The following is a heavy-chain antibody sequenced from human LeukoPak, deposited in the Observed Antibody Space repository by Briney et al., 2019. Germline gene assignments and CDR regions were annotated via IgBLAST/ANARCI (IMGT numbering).Heavy chain of an antibody. CDR1: GGSISSYY. CDR2: IYYSGST. Sequence: SETLSLTCTVSGGSISSYYWSWIRQPPEKGLEWIGYIYYSGSTNYNPSLKSRVAMSVDTSKNQFSLKLSSVTAADTAVYYCARVDGYSGYTPADYFDYWGQGTLVTVSS. V-gene: IGHV4-59*01. J-gene: IGHJ4*02. CDR3: ARVDGYSGYTPADYFDY. D-gene: IGHD5-12*01.